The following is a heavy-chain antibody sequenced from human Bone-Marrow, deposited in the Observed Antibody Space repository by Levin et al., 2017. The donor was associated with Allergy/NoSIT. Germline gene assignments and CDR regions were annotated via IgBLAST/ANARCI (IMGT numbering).Heavy chain of an antibody. D-gene: IGHD2-2*01. V-gene: IGHV3-30*18. CDR3: AKDQVALGYCSSTSCTPLSPYYYYYGMDV. CDR1: GFTFSSYG. Sequence: GESLKISCAASGFTFSSYGMHWVRQAPGKGLEWVAVISYDGSNKYYADSVKGRFTISRDNSKNTLYLQMNSLRAEDTAVYYCAKDQVALGYCSSTSCTPLSPYYYYYGMDVWGQGTTVTVSS. J-gene: IGHJ6*02. CDR2: ISYDGSNK.